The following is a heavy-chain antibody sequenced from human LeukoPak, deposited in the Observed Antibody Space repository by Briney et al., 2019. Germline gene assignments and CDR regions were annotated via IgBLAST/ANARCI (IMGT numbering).Heavy chain of an antibody. D-gene: IGHD2-2*01. V-gene: IGHV3-48*01. CDR3: ASSGGCSSTSCFFPQAAFDI. CDR1: GFTFSSYS. J-gene: IGHJ3*02. CDR2: ISSSSSTI. Sequence: GGSLRLSCAASGFTFSSYSMNWVRQAPGKGLEWVSYISSSSSTIYYADSVKGRFTISRDNAKNSLYLQMNSLRAEDTAVYYCASSGGCSSTSCFFPQAAFDIWGQGTMVTVSS.